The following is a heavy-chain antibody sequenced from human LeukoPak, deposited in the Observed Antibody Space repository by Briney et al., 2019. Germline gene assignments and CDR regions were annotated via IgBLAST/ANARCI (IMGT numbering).Heavy chain of an antibody. D-gene: IGHD2-2*01. CDR3: ARYPLYCSSTPCYYY. Sequence: SETLSLTCTVSGGSISSSSYYWGWIRQPPGKGLEWIGSIYYSGSTYYNPSLKSRVTISVDTSKNQSSLKLSSVTDADTAVYYCARYPLYCSSTPCYYYWGQGTLVTVSS. CDR2: IYYSGST. V-gene: IGHV4-39*01. CDR1: GGSISSSSYY. J-gene: IGHJ4*02.